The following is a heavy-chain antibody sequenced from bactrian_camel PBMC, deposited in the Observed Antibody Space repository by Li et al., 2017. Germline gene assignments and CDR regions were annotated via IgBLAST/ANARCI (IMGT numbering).Heavy chain of an antibody. CDR3: AADGGLLAKMCGQ. Sequence: HVQLVESGGGSVQAGGSLRLTCVASQRANCMGWFRQAPGKEREGVASVYVGGVIAYYADSEKGRFTISHDAAKNTLYLQTDNLQPEDTARYYCAADGGLLAKMCGQWGQGTQVTVS. J-gene: IGHJ4*01. V-gene: IGHV3S54*01. CDR1: QRANC. D-gene: IGHD4*01. CDR2: VYVGGVIA.